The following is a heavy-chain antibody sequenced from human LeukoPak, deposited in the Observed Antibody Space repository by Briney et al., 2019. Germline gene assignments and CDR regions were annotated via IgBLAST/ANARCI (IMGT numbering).Heavy chain of an antibody. D-gene: IGHD3-22*01. Sequence: GGSLRLSCAASGFTFSSYAMSWVRQAPGRGLEWVSAISGSGGSTYYADSVKGRFTISRDNSKNTLYLQMNSLRAEDTAVYYCAKGPVTYYYDSSGCYPFDYWGQGTLVTVSS. CDR3: AKGPVTYYYDSSGCYPFDY. J-gene: IGHJ4*02. CDR1: GFTFSSYA. V-gene: IGHV3-23*01. CDR2: ISGSGGST.